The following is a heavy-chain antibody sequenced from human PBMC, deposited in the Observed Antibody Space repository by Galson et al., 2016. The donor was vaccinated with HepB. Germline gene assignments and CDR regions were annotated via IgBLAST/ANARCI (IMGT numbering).Heavy chain of an antibody. J-gene: IGHJ3*02. CDR1: GYTFTNYY. V-gene: IGHV1-46*01. CDR3: ARGGYYSGGWYDAFDI. CDR2: IIPSGGGT. Sequence: SVKVSCKASGYTFTNYYLHWVRQAPGQGLEWMGVIIPSGGGTSYAQRFQGRVNLTRDTPTNTVYMDLSSLRSEDTAVYYCARGGYYSGGWYDAFDIWGQGTMVTVSS. D-gene: IGHD6-19*01.